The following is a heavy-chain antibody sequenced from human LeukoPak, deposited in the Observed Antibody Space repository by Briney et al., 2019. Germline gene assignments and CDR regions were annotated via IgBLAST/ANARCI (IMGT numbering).Heavy chain of an antibody. V-gene: IGHV3-21*01. CDR2: ISSSSSYI. J-gene: IGHJ4*02. Sequence: PGGSLRLSCAASGFTFSSYSMNWVRQAPGKGLEWVSSISSSSSYIYYADSVKGRFTISRDNAKNSLYLQMNSLRAEDTAVYYCATANVNYYDRSGSFRYWGQGTLVTVSS. CDR3: ATANVNYYDRSGSFRY. CDR1: GFTFSSYS. D-gene: IGHD3-22*01.